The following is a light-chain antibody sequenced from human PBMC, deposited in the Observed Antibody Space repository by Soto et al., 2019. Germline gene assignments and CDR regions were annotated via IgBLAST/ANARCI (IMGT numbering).Light chain of an antibody. J-gene: IGLJ1*01. Sequence: QSALPQPASVSASPGQSITISCTGTSSDVGGSNFVSWYQQHPGKPPKLSIYDVATRPSGVSNRFSGSKSGSTASLIISRLQTEDEADYYCVSFTSSTTYVFGSGTKLTVL. V-gene: IGLV2-14*03. CDR3: VSFTSSTTYV. CDR1: SSDVGGSNF. CDR2: DVA.